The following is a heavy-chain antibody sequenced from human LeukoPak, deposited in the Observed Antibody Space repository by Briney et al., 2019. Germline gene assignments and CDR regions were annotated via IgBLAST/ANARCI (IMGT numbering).Heavy chain of an antibody. CDR3: ARPYGGNSNYYYGMDV. Sequence: ASVKVSCKASGYTFTSYYMHWVRQAPGQGLEWMGIINPSGGSTSYAQKFQGRVTMTRDTSTSTVYMELSSLRSEDTAVYYCARPYGGNSNYYYGMDVWGQGTTVTVSS. CDR1: GYTFTSYY. J-gene: IGHJ6*02. D-gene: IGHD4-23*01. CDR2: INPSGGST. V-gene: IGHV1-46*01.